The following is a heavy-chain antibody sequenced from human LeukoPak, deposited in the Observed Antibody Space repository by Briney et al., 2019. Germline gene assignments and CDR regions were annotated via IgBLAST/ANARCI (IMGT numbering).Heavy chain of an antibody. V-gene: IGHV1-8*02. J-gene: IGHJ4*02. CDR3: ARGDYYGSGTYYKKTVDY. CDR1: GYTFTGYY. D-gene: IGHD3-10*01. Sequence: ASVKVSCKASGYTFTGYYMHWVRQAPGQGLEWMGWINPNSGNTGYAQKFQGRVTMTRNTSISTAYMELSSLRSEDTAVYYCARGDYYGSGTYYKKTVDYWGQGTLVTVSS. CDR2: INPNSGNT.